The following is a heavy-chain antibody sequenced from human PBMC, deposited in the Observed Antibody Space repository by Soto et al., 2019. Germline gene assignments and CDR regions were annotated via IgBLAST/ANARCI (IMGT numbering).Heavy chain of an antibody. Sequence: EVQLAESGEGLVQPGGSLRLSCAASGFTFSSYAMHWVRQAPGKGLEYVSAISSNGGSTYYADSVKGRFTISRDNSKNTLYLQMGSLRAEDMAVYYCARGTGYFDYWGQGTLVTVSS. V-gene: IGHV3-64*02. J-gene: IGHJ4*02. CDR2: ISSNGGST. CDR1: GFTFSSYA. CDR3: ARGTGYFDY. D-gene: IGHD1-1*01.